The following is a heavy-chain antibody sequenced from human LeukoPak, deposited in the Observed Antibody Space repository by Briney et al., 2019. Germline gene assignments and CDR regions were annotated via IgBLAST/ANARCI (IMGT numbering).Heavy chain of an antibody. Sequence: PGGSLRLSCAASGFTFSSYGMHWVRQAPGKGLEWVAVIWYDGSNKYYADSVKGRFTISRDNSKNTLYLQMNSLRAADTAVYYCARASDYYDSSGYLGYWGQGTLVTVSS. CDR2: IWYDGSNK. J-gene: IGHJ4*02. V-gene: IGHV3-33*01. D-gene: IGHD3-22*01. CDR3: ARASDYYDSSGYLGY. CDR1: GFTFSSYG.